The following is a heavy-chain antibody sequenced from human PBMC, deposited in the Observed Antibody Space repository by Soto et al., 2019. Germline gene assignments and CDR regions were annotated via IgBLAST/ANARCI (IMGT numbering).Heavy chain of an antibody. Sequence: GASVKVSCKASGYTFTSYGISWVRQAPGQGLEWMGWISAYNGNTNYAQKLQGRVTMTTDTSTSTAYMELRSLRSDDTAVYYCASERESYDFWSGYPRARGAFDIWGQGTMVT. CDR2: ISAYNGNT. V-gene: IGHV1-18*04. CDR1: GYTFTSYG. D-gene: IGHD3-3*01. J-gene: IGHJ3*02. CDR3: ASERESYDFWSGYPRARGAFDI.